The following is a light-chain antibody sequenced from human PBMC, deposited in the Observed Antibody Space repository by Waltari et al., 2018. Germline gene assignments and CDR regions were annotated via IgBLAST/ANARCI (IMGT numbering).Light chain of an antibody. CDR1: QSVGTW. CDR3: QQYSSFST. Sequence: DIQMTQSPSTLSASVGDRVTISCRASQSVGTWLAWYQQKPGKAPKLLIYMASSLESGVPSRFNASGSGTDFTLTISSLQPDDFATYSCQQYSSFSTFGQGTKV. CDR2: MAS. J-gene: IGKJ2*01. V-gene: IGKV1-5*03.